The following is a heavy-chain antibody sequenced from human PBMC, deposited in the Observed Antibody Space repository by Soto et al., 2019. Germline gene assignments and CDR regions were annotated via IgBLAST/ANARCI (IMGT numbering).Heavy chain of an antibody. CDR3: ARRTSTSGWRHYFDY. CDR2: IDLSNSGT. Sequence: RGESLKISCKGFGYSFSNHWIGWVRQMPGKGLEWMGIIDLSNSGTRYSPSFQGQVAISADKSISTVYLQWSSLKASDTAMYYCARRTSTSGWRHYFDYWGQGTLVTVSS. V-gene: IGHV5-51*01. J-gene: IGHJ4*02. CDR1: GYSFSNHW. D-gene: IGHD6-19*01.